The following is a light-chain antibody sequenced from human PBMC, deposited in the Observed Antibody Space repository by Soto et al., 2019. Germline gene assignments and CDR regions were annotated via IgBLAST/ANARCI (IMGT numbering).Light chain of an antibody. CDR2: AAY. J-gene: IGKJ4*01. CDR3: QKYDNAPLT. CDR1: QDISTY. Sequence: DIQMTQAPSSLSASVGDRVTITCRAPQDISTYLAWYQQKPGKVPKLLISAAYTLQSGVPPRFSGSGSGTDFTLTISSLQPEDVATYYCQKYDNAPLTFGGGTKVEIK. V-gene: IGKV1-27*01.